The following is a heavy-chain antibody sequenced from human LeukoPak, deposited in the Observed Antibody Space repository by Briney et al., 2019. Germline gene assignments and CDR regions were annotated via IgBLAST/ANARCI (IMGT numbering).Heavy chain of an antibody. Sequence: SETLSLTCTVSGYSISSGYYWGWLRPPPGKGLEWIGSIYHSGSTYYNPSLKSRFTISVDNSKNQFSLQLSSVTAADTAVYYCARGQGGNTNYWGQGALVTVSS. J-gene: IGHJ4*02. CDR1: GYSISSGYY. CDR2: IYHSGST. V-gene: IGHV4-38-2*02. CDR3: ARGQGGNTNY. D-gene: IGHD4-23*01.